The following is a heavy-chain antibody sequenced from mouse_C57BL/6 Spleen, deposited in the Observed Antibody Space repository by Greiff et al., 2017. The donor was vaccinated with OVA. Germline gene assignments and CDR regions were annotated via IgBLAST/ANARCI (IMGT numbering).Heavy chain of an antibody. J-gene: IGHJ2*01. CDR1: GYTFTDYY. CDR3: ARSGGSYGFFDY. D-gene: IGHD1-1*02. Sequence: EVQLQQSGPELVKPGASVKISCKASGYTFTDYYMHWVKQSPGKSLEWIGDINPNNGGISYNQKFKGKATLTVDKSSSTAYMELRSLTSEDTAVYYCARSGGSYGFFDYWGQGTTLTVSS. V-gene: IGHV1-26*01. CDR2: INPNNGGI.